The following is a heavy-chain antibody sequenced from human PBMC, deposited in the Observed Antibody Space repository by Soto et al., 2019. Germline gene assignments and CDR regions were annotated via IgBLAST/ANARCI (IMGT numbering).Heavy chain of an antibody. Sequence: LSLTCAVYGGSFSGYYWSWIRQPPGKGLEWIGEINHSGSTNYNPSLKSRVTISVDTSKNQFSLKLSSVTAADTAVYYCARGPQAYYYYGMDVWGQGTTVTVSS. CDR2: INHSGST. V-gene: IGHV4-34*01. CDR1: GGSFSGYY. J-gene: IGHJ6*02. CDR3: ARGPQAYYYYGMDV.